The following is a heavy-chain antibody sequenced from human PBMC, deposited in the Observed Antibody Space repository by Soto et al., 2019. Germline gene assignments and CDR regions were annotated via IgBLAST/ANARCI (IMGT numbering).Heavy chain of an antibody. V-gene: IGHV1-24*01. CDR2: FDPEDGET. Sequence: GASVKVSCKVSGYTLTELSMHWVRQAPGKGLEWMGGFDPEDGETIYAQKFQGRVTMTEDTSTDTAYMELSSLRSEDTAVYYCATLGFCRYFDWLLPDFDYWGQGTLVTVSS. J-gene: IGHJ4*02. CDR1: GYTLTELS. CDR3: ATLGFCRYFDWLLPDFDY. D-gene: IGHD3-9*01.